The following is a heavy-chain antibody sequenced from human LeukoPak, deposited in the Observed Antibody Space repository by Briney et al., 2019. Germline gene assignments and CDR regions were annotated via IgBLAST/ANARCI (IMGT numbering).Heavy chain of an antibody. J-gene: IGHJ5*02. CDR1: GGSISSGSYY. CDR2: IYTSGST. CDR3: ARARSVDFDWLLVRGFDP. D-gene: IGHD3-9*01. Sequence: KPSETLSLTCTVSGGSISSGSYYWSWIRQPAGKGLEWIGRIYTSGSTNYNPSLKSRVTISVDTSKNQFSLKLSSVTAADTAVYYCARARSVDFDWLLVRGFDPWGQGTLVTVSS. V-gene: IGHV4-61*02.